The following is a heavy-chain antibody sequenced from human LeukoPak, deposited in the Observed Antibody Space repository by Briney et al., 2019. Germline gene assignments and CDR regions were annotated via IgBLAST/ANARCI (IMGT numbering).Heavy chain of an antibody. V-gene: IGHV3-30*03. J-gene: IGHJ4*02. Sequence: PGGSLRLSCAASGFIFNNYGIHWVRRAPGKGLEWMAVISYDGSYKYYADSVKGRFTISRDNSKNTLYLQMNSLRAEDTAVYYCARGLSGYASSLGYWGQGTLVTVSA. CDR1: GFIFNNYG. CDR2: ISYDGSYK. CDR3: ARGLSGYASSLGY. D-gene: IGHD6-6*01.